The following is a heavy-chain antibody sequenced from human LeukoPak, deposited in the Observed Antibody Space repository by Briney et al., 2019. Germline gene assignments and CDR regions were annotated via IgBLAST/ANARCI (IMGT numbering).Heavy chain of an antibody. CDR2: IRYDGSNK. D-gene: IGHD1-26*01. CDR3: ASAYSGSSDPFDY. CDR1: GFTFSSYG. J-gene: IGHJ4*02. V-gene: IGHV3-30*02. Sequence: GGSLRLSCAASGFTFSSYGMHWVRQAPGKGLEWVAFIRYDGSNKYYADSVKGRFTISRDNSKNTLYLQMNSLRAEDTAVYYCASAYSGSSDPFDYWGQGTLVTVSS.